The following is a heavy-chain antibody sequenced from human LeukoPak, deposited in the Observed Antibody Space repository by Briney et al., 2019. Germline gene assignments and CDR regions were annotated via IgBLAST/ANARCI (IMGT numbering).Heavy chain of an antibody. J-gene: IGHJ2*01. V-gene: IGHV3-7*01. D-gene: IGHD3-22*01. CDR2: INQDGSVI. CDR1: GFTFSNYW. CDR3: ARDQGSMIVVRTTKWYFDL. Sequence: GGSLRLSCAASGFTFSNYWMSWFRQAPGKGLEWLANINQDGSVIYYVDSVKGRFTISRYNGKNSLYLQINSVGADDTAVYYCARDQGSMIVVRTTKWYFDLWGRGTLVTVSP.